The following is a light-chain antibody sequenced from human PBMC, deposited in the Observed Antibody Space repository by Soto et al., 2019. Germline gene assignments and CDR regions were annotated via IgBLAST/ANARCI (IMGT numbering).Light chain of an antibody. CDR1: QSVDTY. J-gene: IGKJ5*01. CDR2: GAS. V-gene: IGKV3-11*01. Sequence: EIMLTQSPATLSLSPGERATLACRASQSVDTYLAWYQQRPGQPPRLLIYGASNRVTGIPARFSGSGSGTDFTLTISSLEAEDFVVYYCQQRTVWPMTFGQGTRLEL. CDR3: QQRTVWPMT.